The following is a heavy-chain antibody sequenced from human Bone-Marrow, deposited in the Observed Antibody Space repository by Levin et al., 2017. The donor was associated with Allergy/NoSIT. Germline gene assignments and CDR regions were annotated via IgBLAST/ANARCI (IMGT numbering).Heavy chain of an antibody. Sequence: ASVKVSCKASGYTFTNYYMHWVRQAPGQGLEWMGVINPSGGSTSYPQKFQGRVTMTSDTSTSTVYMELGSLRSEDTAVYYCGRINRLLQPNLDIWGQGTMVTVSS. CDR2: INPSGGST. CDR1: GYTFTNYY. V-gene: IGHV1-46*03. J-gene: IGHJ3*02. CDR3: GRINRLLQPNLDI. D-gene: IGHD2-8*01.